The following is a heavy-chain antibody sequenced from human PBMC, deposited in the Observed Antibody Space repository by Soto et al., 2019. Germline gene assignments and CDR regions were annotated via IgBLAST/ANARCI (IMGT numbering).Heavy chain of an antibody. V-gene: IGHV1-46*01. CDR2: ISPSDGST. CDR3: ARGDGRGSSGFYYSYGMDV. Sequence: QVQLVQSGAEVKKPGASVKVSCKASGFTFTNYFFHWVRQAPRQGLEWMGIISPSDGSTNYVQSLQGRVTMTSDTSTSTVYMELSSLRSEDTAVYYCARGDGRGSSGFYYSYGMDVWGHGTTVTVSS. CDR1: GFTFTNYF. D-gene: IGHD6-25*01. J-gene: IGHJ6*02.